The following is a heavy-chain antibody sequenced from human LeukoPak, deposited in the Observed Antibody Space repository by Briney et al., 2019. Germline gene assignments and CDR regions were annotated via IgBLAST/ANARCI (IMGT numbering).Heavy chain of an antibody. CDR3: ARVTAARKPNRAFDI. V-gene: IGHV4-31*03. CDR2: IYYSGST. Sequence: NTSETLSLTCTVSGGSISSGGYYWSWIRQHPGKGLEWIGYIYYSGSTYYNPSLKSRVTISVDTSKNQFSLKLSSVTAADTAVYYCARVTAARKPNRAFDIWGQGTMVTVTS. D-gene: IGHD6-25*01. J-gene: IGHJ3*02. CDR1: GGSISSGGYY.